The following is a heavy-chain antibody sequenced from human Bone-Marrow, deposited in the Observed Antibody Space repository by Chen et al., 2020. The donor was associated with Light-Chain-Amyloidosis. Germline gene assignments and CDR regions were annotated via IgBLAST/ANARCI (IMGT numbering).Heavy chain of an antibody. CDR1: GASISSSYCY. D-gene: IGHD4-17*01. V-gene: IGHV4-39*01. CDR2: IYYSGHT. CDR3: ACYGGNRWLDP. Sequence: QLQLQESGPGLVKPSETLSLTCTVSGASISSSYCYWGWIRQPPGKGLEWIGSIYYSGHTSYNPSLKSRIIIDVDTSKKQFSLKVNSVTAADTAVYFCACYGGNRWLDPWGQGALVTVSS. J-gene: IGHJ5*02.